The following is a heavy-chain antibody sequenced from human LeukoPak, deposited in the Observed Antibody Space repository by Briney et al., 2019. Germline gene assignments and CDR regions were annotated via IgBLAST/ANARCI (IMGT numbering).Heavy chain of an antibody. J-gene: IGHJ4*02. D-gene: IGHD2-2*02. CDR3: ARGANIVPAAIQPRGLDY. CDR1: GYTLTELS. V-gene: IGHV1-24*01. Sequence: GASVKVSCKVSGYTLTELSMHWVRQAPGKGLEWMGGFDPEDGETIYAQKFQGRVTMTEDTSTDTAYMELSRLRSDDTAVYYCARGANIVPAAIQPRGLDYWGQGTLVTVSS. CDR2: FDPEDGET.